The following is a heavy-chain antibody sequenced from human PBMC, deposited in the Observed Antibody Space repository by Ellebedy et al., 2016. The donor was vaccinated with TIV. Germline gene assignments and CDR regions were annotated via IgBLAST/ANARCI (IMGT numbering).Heavy chain of an antibody. CDR3: ARKEYCSGGNCYNLDY. Sequence: AASVKVSCKASGYTLTDNFIHWVRQAPGQGLQWMGIINPRGGNTRYAQKFQGRVTMTRDTSTSTVYMELSRLRSEDTAVYYCARKEYCSGGNCYNLDYWGQGTLVTVSS. CDR1: GYTLTDNF. CDR2: INPRGGNT. J-gene: IGHJ4*02. D-gene: IGHD2-15*01. V-gene: IGHV1-46*01.